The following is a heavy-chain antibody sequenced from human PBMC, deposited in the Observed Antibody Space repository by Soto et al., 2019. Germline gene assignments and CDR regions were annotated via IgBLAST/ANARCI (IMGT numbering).Heavy chain of an antibody. D-gene: IGHD2-21*02. Sequence: ASVKVSCKASGYTFTSYGISWVRQAPGQGLEWMGWISAYNGNTNYAQKLQGRVTMTTDTSTSTAYMELRSLRSDDTAVYYCARDSRAYCGGDCYSCVWGQGTMVTVSS. CDR2: ISAYNGNT. CDR1: GYTFTSYG. V-gene: IGHV1-18*01. J-gene: IGHJ3*01. CDR3: ARDSRAYCGGDCYSCV.